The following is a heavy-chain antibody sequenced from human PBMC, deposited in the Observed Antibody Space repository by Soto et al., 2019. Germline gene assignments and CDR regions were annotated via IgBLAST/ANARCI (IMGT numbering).Heavy chain of an antibody. Sequence: SETLSLTCAVSGGSISSSNWWSWVRQPPGKGLGWIGEIYHSGSTNYNPSLKSRVTISVDKSKNQFSLKLSSVTAADTAVYYCARESIQLWLSLDYWGQGTLVTVSS. CDR1: GGSISSSNW. J-gene: IGHJ4*02. CDR2: IYHSGST. V-gene: IGHV4-4*02. D-gene: IGHD5-18*01. CDR3: ARESIQLWLSLDY.